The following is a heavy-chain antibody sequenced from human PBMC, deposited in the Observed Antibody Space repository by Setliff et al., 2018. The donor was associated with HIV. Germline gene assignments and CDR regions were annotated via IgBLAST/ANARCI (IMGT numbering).Heavy chain of an antibody. D-gene: IGHD3-10*01. CDR3: ARFISGKDAFET. V-gene: IGHV4-4*07. J-gene: IGHJ3*02. CDR2: IYSSGRT. CDR1: GGSISNYY. Sequence: SETLSLTCTVSGGSISNYYWSWIRQPAEKGLEWIGRIYSSGRTNYDPSLKSRVTMSLDTSKNQFSLKLSSVTAADTAFYYCARFISGKDAFETWGQGTMVTVSS.